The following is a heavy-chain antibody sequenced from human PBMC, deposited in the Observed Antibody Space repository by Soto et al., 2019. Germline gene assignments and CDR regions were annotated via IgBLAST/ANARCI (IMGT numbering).Heavy chain of an antibody. Sequence: PGESLKISCKGSGYSFTSYWIGWVRQMPGKGLEWMGIIYPGDSDTRYSPSFQGQVTISADKSITTAYLPWISLKASDTAMYYCARGDNIVGATFAFDIWGQGTMVTVSS. J-gene: IGHJ3*02. CDR2: IYPGDSDT. D-gene: IGHD1-26*01. V-gene: IGHV5-51*01. CDR1: GYSFTSYW. CDR3: ARGDNIVGATFAFDI.